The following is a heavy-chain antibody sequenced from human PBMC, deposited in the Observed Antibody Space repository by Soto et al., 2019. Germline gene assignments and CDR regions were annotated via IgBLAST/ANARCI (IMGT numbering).Heavy chain of an antibody. CDR2: VSYDGSNR. D-gene: IGHD5-18*01. CDR3: ARRDTPLVTSYYYYPMDV. CDR1: GFTFNYYS. J-gene: IGHJ6*02. V-gene: IGHV3-30*04. Sequence: VGSLRLSCAASGFTFNYYSLHWVRQAPGKGLEWVAVVSYDGSNRDYADSVKGRFTISRDNAQGMLFLQMDSLRPEDTGVYYCARRDTPLVTSYYYYPMDVWGQGTTVTVSS.